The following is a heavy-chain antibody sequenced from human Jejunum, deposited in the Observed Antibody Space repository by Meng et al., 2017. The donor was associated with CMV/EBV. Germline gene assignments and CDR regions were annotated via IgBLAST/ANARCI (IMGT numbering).Heavy chain of an antibody. CDR2: TYYRSNWST. Sequence: DSVSSNRAAWNWIRQSPSRGLEWLGRTYYRSNWSTDYALSVKSRITISPDTSKNQVSLHLTSLTPEDTAMYYCAKDMFSNFAFIDYWGQGSLVTVSS. CDR1: DSVSSNRAA. V-gene: IGHV6-1*01. D-gene: IGHD4-11*01. CDR3: AKDMFSNFAFIDY. J-gene: IGHJ4*02.